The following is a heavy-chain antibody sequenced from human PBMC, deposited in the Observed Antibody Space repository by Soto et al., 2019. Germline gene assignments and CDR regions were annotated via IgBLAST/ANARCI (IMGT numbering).Heavy chain of an antibody. Sequence: ASVKVSCKASGYTFTNYGISWVRQAPGQGLEWMGWISAYNGNTNYAQKLQGRVTMTTDTSTSTAYMELRSLRSDDTAVYYCARSDCSGGSCYSYYFDYWGKGTLVTVSS. CDR3: ARSDCSGGSCYSYYFDY. J-gene: IGHJ4*02. CDR2: ISAYNGNT. CDR1: GYTFTNYG. D-gene: IGHD2-15*01. V-gene: IGHV1-18*01.